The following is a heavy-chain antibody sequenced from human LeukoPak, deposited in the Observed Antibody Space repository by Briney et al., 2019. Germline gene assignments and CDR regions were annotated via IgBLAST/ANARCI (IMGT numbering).Heavy chain of an antibody. CDR1: GGSISSSSYY. D-gene: IGHD3-16*01. CDR3: ARDGIMITFGGLDY. CDR2: IYYSGST. J-gene: IGHJ4*02. Sequence: SETLSLTCTVSGGSISSSSYYWGWIRQPPGKGLEWIGSIYYSGSTYYNPSLKSRVTISVDTSKNQFSLKLSSVTAADTAVYYCARDGIMITFGGLDYWGQGTLATVSS. V-gene: IGHV4-39*07.